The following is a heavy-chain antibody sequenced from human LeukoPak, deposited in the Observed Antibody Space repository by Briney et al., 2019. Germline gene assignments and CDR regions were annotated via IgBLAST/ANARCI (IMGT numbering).Heavy chain of an antibody. D-gene: IGHD6-13*01. V-gene: IGHV4-59*08. CDR1: GGSISSYY. CDR3: ARLYSSSWYTDY. CDR2: IYYSGST. Sequence: SETLSLTCTVSGGSISSYYWSWIRQPPGKGLEWIGYIYYSGSTYYNPSLKSRVTISVDTSKNQFSLKLSSVTAADTAVYYCARLYSSSWYTDYWGQGTLVTVSS. J-gene: IGHJ4*02.